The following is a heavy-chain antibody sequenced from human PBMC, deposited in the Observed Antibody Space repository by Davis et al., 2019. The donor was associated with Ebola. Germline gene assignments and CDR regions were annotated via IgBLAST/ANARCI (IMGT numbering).Heavy chain of an antibody. D-gene: IGHD3-3*01. J-gene: IGHJ4*02. Sequence: SETLSLTCAVYGGSFSGYYWSWIRQPPGKGLEWIGEINHSGSTNYNPSLKSRVTISVDTSKNQFSLKLSSVTAADTAVYYCAKDLYRNYDFWSGPNDYWGQGTLVTVSS. V-gene: IGHV4-34*01. CDR3: AKDLYRNYDFWSGPNDY. CDR1: GGSFSGYY. CDR2: INHSGST.